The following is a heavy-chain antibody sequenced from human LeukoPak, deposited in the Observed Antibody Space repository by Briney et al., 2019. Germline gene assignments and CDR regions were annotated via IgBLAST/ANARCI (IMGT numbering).Heavy chain of an antibody. J-gene: IGHJ4*02. V-gene: IGHV3-23*01. Sequence: PTGGSLRLSCAASGFTFSTYAMGWVRQAPGKGLEWVSSIRGRGDNTYYADSVKGRFIISRDNSKNTLYLRMSSLRVEDTAVYFCAKGHIDSEWLYSDYWGQGSLVTVSS. CDR1: GFTFSTYA. CDR2: IRGRGDNT. D-gene: IGHD2-21*01. CDR3: AKGHIDSEWLYSDY.